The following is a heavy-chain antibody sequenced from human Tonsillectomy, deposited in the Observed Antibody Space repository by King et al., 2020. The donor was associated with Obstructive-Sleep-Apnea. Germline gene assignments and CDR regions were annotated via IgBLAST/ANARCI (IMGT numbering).Heavy chain of an antibody. V-gene: IGHV3-23*04. CDR3: AKEGPRRGSGRKNRYYFDY. J-gene: IGHJ4*02. D-gene: IGHD3-10*01. Sequence: VQLVESGGGLVQPGGSLRLSCAASGFTFSIYAMSWVRQAPGKGLEWVSGISGSGGNTYYADSVKGRFTISRDNSKNTLYLQMNSLRAEDTAVYYCAKEGPRRGSGRKNRYYFDYWGQGTLVTVSS. CDR1: GFTFSIYA. CDR2: ISGSGGNT.